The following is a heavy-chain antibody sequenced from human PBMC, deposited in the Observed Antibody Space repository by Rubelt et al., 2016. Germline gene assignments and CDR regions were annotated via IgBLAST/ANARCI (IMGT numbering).Heavy chain of an antibody. J-gene: IGHJ4*02. CDR2: IRGSASGFVT. CDR3: ARDYCSSTSCLFDY. D-gene: IGHD2-2*01. Sequence: EVVLVESGGGLVQPGGSLRLSCTASGFTLRTYSMTWVRQAPGKGLEWLSVIRGSASGFVTYYADSVRGRFTISRDNSKSTLYLQMNSLGPEDTAVYYCARDYCSSTSCLFDYWGQGNLVTVSS. V-gene: IGHV3-23*04. CDR1: GFTLRTYS.